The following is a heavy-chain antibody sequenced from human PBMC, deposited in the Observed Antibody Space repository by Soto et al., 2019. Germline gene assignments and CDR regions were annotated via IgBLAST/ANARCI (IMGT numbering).Heavy chain of an antibody. CDR2: IHYSGST. Sequence: SETLSLTCTVSGGSVSSGTYYWSWIRQPPGRGLEWIGYIHYSGSTTYNPSLKSRVTISVDTSKNQFSLKLSSVTAADTAVYYCARGSVDTVDSSGFYEYWGQGTPVTVSS. D-gene: IGHD3-22*01. V-gene: IGHV4-61*01. J-gene: IGHJ4*02. CDR3: ARGSVDTVDSSGFYEY. CDR1: GGSVSSGTYY.